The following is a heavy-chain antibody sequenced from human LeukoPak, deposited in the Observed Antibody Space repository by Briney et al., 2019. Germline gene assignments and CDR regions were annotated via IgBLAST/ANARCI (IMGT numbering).Heavy chain of an antibody. J-gene: IGHJ6*02. CDR3: ARYTMVRGVIIPAPSYYYGMDV. CDR2: ISAYNGNT. D-gene: IGHD3-10*01. V-gene: IGHV1-18*01. Sequence: ASVKVSCKASGYTFTSYGISWVRQAPGQGLEWMGWISAYNGNTNYAQKLQGRVTMTTDTSTSTAYMELRSLRSDDTAVYYCARYTMVRGVIIPAPSYYYGMDVWGQGTTVIVSS. CDR1: GYTFTSYG.